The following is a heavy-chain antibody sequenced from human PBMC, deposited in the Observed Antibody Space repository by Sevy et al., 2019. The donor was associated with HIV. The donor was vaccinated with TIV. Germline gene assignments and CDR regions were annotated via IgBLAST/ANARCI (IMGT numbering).Heavy chain of an antibody. CDR1: GYSFTSYW. J-gene: IGHJ6*02. CDR2: IYPGDSDT. Sequence: GESLKISCKGSGYSFTSYWIGWVRQMPGKGLEWMGIIYPGDSDTRYSPSFQGQVTISADKSISTAYLQWSSQKASDTAMYYCARHLGYCSSTSCDGVYYYYYGMDVWGQGTTVTVSS. V-gene: IGHV5-51*01. CDR3: ARHLGYCSSTSCDGVYYYYYGMDV. D-gene: IGHD2-2*01.